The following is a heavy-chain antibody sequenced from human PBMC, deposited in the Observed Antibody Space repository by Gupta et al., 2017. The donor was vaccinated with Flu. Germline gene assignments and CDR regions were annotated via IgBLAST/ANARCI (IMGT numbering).Heavy chain of an antibody. CDR3: CRGGYYARAYDF. V-gene: IGHV3-49*03. J-gene: IGHJ4*02. D-gene: IGHD4-17*01. Sequence: EVQLVESGGALVQPGRSLRLSCTASGFTFGDYPMTWFRQAPGKGLEWVGSIKDVANGGRTKYAASVRDRFTISRDDSKNVAYLQMNSLKIEDTANYYCCRGGYYARAYDFWGQGTPVTVSS. CDR1: GFTFGDYP. CDR2: IKDVANGGRT.